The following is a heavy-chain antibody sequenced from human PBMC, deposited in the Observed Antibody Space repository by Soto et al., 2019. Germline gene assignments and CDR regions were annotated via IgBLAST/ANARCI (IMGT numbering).Heavy chain of an antibody. Sequence: TSETLSLTCTVSGGSISNYYCSWIRQPPGKGLEWIGYMYYSGSTNYNPSLKSRVTISVDTSKNQFSLKLSSVTAADTAVYYCARGLLRYFDWLLPLFDPWGQGTLVTVSS. D-gene: IGHD3-9*01. CDR2: MYYSGST. CDR3: ARGLLRYFDWLLPLFDP. CDR1: GGSISNYY. J-gene: IGHJ5*02. V-gene: IGHV4-59*01.